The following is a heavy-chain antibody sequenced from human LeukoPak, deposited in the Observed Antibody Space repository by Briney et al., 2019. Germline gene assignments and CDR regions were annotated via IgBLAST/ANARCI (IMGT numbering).Heavy chain of an antibody. D-gene: IGHD2-15*01. Sequence: PSETLSLTCTVSGGSLSSSYWTWIRQPPGKGLEWIGSIYHSESTNYNPSLESRVTISLDTSENQFSLKLSSVTAADTAVYYCARGAGGTSGSGLFDFWGQGTLVTVSS. CDR3: ARGAGGTSGSGLFDF. J-gene: IGHJ4*02. CDR2: IYHSEST. CDR1: GGSLSSSY. V-gene: IGHV4-59*12.